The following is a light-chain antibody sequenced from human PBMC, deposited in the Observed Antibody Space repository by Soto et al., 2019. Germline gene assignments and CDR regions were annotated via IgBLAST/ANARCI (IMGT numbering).Light chain of an antibody. J-gene: IGKJ2*01. CDR3: QQNGSSTYT. CDR1: QSVSRSY. Sequence: EIVLTQSPGTVSLSPGERATLSCRASQSVSRSYLAWYQLTPGQAPRLLIYGASSRATGIPDRFSGSGSGTDFTLTISRLEPEDFAVYYCQQNGSSTYTFGQGTKLEIK. V-gene: IGKV3-20*01. CDR2: GAS.